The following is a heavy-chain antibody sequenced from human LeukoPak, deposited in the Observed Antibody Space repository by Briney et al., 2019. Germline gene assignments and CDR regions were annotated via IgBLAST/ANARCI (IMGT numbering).Heavy chain of an antibody. J-gene: IGHJ5*02. CDR3: AREDIVVVPAAISLQNWFDP. CDR1: GFTFSDYY. CDR2: ISSSGSTI. D-gene: IGHD2-2*02. Sequence: GGSLRLSCAASGFTFSDYYMSWIRQAPGKGLEWVSYISSSGSTIYYADSVKGRFTISRDNAKNSLYLQMNSLRAEDTAVYYCAREDIVVVPAAISLQNWFDPWGQGTLVTVST. V-gene: IGHV3-11*01.